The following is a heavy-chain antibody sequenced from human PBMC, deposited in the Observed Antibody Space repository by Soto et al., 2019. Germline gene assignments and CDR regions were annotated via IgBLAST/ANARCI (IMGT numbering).Heavy chain of an antibody. J-gene: IGHJ4*02. Sequence: PSETLSLTCAVSGGSISSGGYSWSWIRQPPGKGLEWIGYIYHSGSTYYNPSLKSRVTISVDRSKNQFSLKLSSVTAADTAVYYCARGAYQLLPTSDYWGQGPLVTVAS. CDR1: GGSISSGGYS. D-gene: IGHD2-2*01. CDR2: IYHSGST. V-gene: IGHV4-30-2*01. CDR3: ARGAYQLLPTSDY.